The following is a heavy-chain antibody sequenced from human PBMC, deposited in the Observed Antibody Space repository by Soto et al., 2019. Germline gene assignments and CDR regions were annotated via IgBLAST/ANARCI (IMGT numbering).Heavy chain of an antibody. CDR2: TRNKANSYTT. D-gene: IGHD3-10*01. CDR1: GFTFSDHY. V-gene: IGHV3-72*01. J-gene: IGHJ4*02. Sequence: GGSLRLSCAASGFTFSDHYMDWVRQAPGKGLEWVGRTRNKANSYTTEYAASVKGRFTISRDDSKNSLYLQMNSLKTEDTAVYYCDRGYGSGSSMDYWGQGTLVTVSS. CDR3: DRGYGSGSSMDY.